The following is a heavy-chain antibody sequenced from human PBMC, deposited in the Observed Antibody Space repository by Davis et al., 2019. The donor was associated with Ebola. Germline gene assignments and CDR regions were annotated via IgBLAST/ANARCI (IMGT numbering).Heavy chain of an antibody. CDR3: AREARLVHPFDY. CDR1: GYTFTNYA. J-gene: IGHJ4*02. CDR2: INAGNGNT. V-gene: IGHV1-3*01. D-gene: IGHD6-19*01. Sequence: ASVKVSCKTSGYTFTNYAIHWVRQAPGQSLEWMGWINAGNGNTKYSQKFQGRVTITRDTSASTAYMELSSLRSEDTAVYYCAREARLVHPFDYWGQGTLVTVSS.